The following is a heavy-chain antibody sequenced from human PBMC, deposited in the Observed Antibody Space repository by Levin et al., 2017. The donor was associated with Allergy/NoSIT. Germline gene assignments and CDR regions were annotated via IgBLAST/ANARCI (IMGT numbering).Heavy chain of an antibody. V-gene: IGHV4-59*01. CDR3: ARGPRFGYCSGGSCYGLDY. Sequence: PSETLSLTCTVSGGSISSYYWSWIRQPPGKGLEWIGYVSYSGSTNYNPSVKSRVTISVDTSKNQFSLKLSSVTAADTAVYYCARGPRFGYCSGGSCYGLDYWGQGTLVTVSS. D-gene: IGHD2-15*01. CDR1: GGSISSYY. CDR2: VSYSGST. J-gene: IGHJ4*02.